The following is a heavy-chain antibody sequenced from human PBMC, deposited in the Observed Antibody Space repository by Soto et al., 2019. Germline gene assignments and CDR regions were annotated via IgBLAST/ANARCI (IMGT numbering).Heavy chain of an antibody. J-gene: IGHJ6*02. V-gene: IGHV1-69*01. D-gene: IGHD2-2*01. Sequence: QVQLVQSGAEVKKPGSSVKVSCKASGGTFSSCAISWVRQAPGQGLEWRGGIIPIAGTANYAQKFQGRVTITADESTSTAYMELSSLRSEDAAVYYCARSQGSSTSLEIYYYYYYGMDVWGQGTTVTVSS. CDR3: ARSQGSSTSLEIYYYYYYGMDV. CDR1: GGTFSSCA. CDR2: IIPIAGTA.